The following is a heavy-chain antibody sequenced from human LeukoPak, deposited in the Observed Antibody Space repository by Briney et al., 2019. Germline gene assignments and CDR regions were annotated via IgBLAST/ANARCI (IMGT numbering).Heavy chain of an antibody. V-gene: IGHV4-30-4*01. CDR3: ARDQDSSSTSCYSTSGMDV. CDR1: GGSNSSGDYY. J-gene: IGHJ6*04. Sequence: SQTLSLTCTVSGGSNSSGDYYWSWIRPPPGKGLEWIGYIYYTGSTYYNPSLKSRATISVDTSKNQFSLKLSSVTAADTAVYYCARDQDSSSTSCYSTSGMDVWGKGTTVTVSS. D-gene: IGHD2-2*01. CDR2: IYYTGST.